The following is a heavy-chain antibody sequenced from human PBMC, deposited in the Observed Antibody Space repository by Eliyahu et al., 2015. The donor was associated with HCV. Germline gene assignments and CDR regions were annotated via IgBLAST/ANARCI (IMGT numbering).Heavy chain of an antibody. V-gene: IGHV3-23*01. J-gene: IGHJ4*02. CDR1: GFTFTKYT. CDR3: TTDNYDFYGPITDF. CDR2: ISGHDGST. D-gene: IGHD3/OR15-3a*01. Sequence: VQLLESGGGLVEPGGSLRLSCAASGFTFTKYTLSWVRQAPGKGLEWLSVISGHDGSTYYADSVKGRFTISRDYSRNTVYLQMRSLRADDTAVYYCTTDNYDFYGPITDFWGQGTLVTVSS.